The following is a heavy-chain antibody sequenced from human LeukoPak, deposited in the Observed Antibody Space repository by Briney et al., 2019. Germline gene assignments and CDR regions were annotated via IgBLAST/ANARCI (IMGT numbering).Heavy chain of an antibody. CDR3: ARDRDSFLGDYYYIDV. D-gene: IGHD2/OR15-2a*01. CDR2: IYYSGST. V-gene: IGHV4-39*07. CDR1: GGSISSSSYY. J-gene: IGHJ6*03. Sequence: SETLSLTCTVSGGSISSSSYYWGWIRQPPGKGLEWIGSIYYSGSTYYNPSLKSRVTLSVDRSKNQFSLNLTSVTAADTAVYYCARDRDSFLGDYYYIDVWGKGTTVTVS.